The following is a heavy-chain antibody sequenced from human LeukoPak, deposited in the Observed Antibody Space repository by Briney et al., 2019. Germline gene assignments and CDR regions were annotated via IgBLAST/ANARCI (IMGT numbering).Heavy chain of an antibody. CDR1: GFTFSSYG. CDR2: ISGSGGST. Sequence: PGGSLRLSCAASGFTFSSYGMSWVRQAPGKGLEWVSAISGSGGSTYYADSVKGRFTISRDNSKNTLYLQMNSLRAEDTAVYYCAKDSHGYYDSSGYPLDYWGQGTLVTVSS. V-gene: IGHV3-23*01. CDR3: AKDSHGYYDSSGYPLDY. J-gene: IGHJ4*02. D-gene: IGHD3-22*01.